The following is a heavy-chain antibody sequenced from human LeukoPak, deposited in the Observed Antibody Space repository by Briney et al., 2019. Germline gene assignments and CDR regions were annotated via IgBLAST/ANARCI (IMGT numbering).Heavy chain of an antibody. Sequence: GASVKVSCKASGGTFSSYAMSWVRQAPGQGLEWMGGIIPIFGTANYAQKFQGRVTITTDESTSTAYMELSSLRSEDTAVYYCARAPVVVVPAAISYWFDPWGQGTLVSVSS. V-gene: IGHV1-69*05. J-gene: IGHJ5*02. CDR1: GGTFSSYA. CDR3: ARAPVVVVPAAISYWFDP. D-gene: IGHD2-2*02. CDR2: IIPIFGTA.